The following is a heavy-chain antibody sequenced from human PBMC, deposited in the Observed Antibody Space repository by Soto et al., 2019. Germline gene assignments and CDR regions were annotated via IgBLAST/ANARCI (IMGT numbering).Heavy chain of an antibody. CDR3: ARGKKPSYYYYMDV. CDR2: INHSGST. V-gene: IGHV4-34*01. Sequence: SETLSLTCAVYGGSFSGHYWSWIRQPPGKGLEWIGEINHSGSTNYNPSLKSRVTISVDTSKNQFSLKLSSVTAADTAVYYCARGKKPSYYYYMDVWGKGTTVTSP. J-gene: IGHJ6*03. CDR1: GGSFSGHY.